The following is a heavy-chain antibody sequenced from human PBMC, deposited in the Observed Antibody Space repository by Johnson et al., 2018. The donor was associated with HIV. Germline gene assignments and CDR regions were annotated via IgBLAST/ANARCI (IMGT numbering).Heavy chain of an antibody. D-gene: IGHD6-19*01. J-gene: IGHJ3*02. Sequence: VQLVESGGGVVQPGRSLRLSCAASGFTFSSYAMHWVRQAPGKGLEWVAVISYDGSNKYYADSVKGRFTISRDNSKNTLYLQMNSLRAEDTSVYYCARDRGIAVAGTGAFDIWGQGTMVTVSS. CDR1: GFTFSSYA. V-gene: IGHV3-30-3*01. CDR2: ISYDGSNK. CDR3: ARDRGIAVAGTGAFDI.